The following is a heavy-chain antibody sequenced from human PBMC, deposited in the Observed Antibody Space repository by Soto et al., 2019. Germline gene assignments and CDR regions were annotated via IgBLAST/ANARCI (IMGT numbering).Heavy chain of an antibody. CDR2: INEDGSKK. CDR1: GFTVGAKW. Sequence: DVQLVESGGALVQPGGSLGLSCAVSGFTVGAKWMSWVRQAPGEGLEWLANINEDGSKKFYVDSVKGRFTISKDNAKNSLSLQLGSLRADDTAVYYCAREMHLGSGWGDIDIWGRGTMVTVSS. J-gene: IGHJ4*02. CDR3: AREMHLGSGWGDIDI. V-gene: IGHV3-7*03. D-gene: IGHD6-19*01.